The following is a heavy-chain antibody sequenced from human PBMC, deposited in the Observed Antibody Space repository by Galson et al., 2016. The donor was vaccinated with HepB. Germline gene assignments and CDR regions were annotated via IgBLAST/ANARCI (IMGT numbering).Heavy chain of an antibody. CDR2: ISTNGATI. CDR3: ARVQFSSGSYWFFDX. J-gene: IGHJ2*01. Sequence: RLSCAASGXXFTTHTXNWVXXAPGKGLEXXXYISTNGATIHYADSVKGRFTVSRDNAKNSLYMQMNGLSAEDTAVYYCARVQFSSGSYWFFDXWGCGTLVTXSS. V-gene: IGHV3-48*01. D-gene: IGHD5-18*01. CDR1: GXXFTTHT.